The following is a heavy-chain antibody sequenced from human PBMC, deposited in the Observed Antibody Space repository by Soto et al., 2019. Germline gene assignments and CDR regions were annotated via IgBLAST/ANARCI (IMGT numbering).Heavy chain of an antibody. J-gene: IGHJ4*02. CDR3: ARFRSGDSIGYSNFDY. CDR2: INPSGGST. Sequence: QVQLVQSGAEVKKPGASVKVSCKASGYTFTSYYMHWVRQAPGQGLEWMGIINPSGGSTSYAQKFQGRVTMTRDTSTSTVYMELSSLRSEDTAVYYCARFRSGDSIGYSNFDYGGEGTLVTVSS. D-gene: IGHD3-22*01. V-gene: IGHV1-46*01. CDR1: GYTFTSYY.